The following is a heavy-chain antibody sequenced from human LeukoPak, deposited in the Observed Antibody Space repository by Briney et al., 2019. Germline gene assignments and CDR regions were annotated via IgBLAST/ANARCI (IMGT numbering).Heavy chain of an antibody. D-gene: IGHD3-22*01. V-gene: IGHV3-48*04. CDR1: GLTFNNYW. CDR2: ISSSGSTI. Sequence: GGSLRLSCAASGLTFNNYWMNWVRQAPGKGLEWVSYISSSGSTIYYADSVKGRFTISRDNAKNSLYLQMNSLRAEDTAVYYCARVVVYYYDSSGYYDYWGQGTLVTVSS. J-gene: IGHJ4*02. CDR3: ARVVVYYYDSSGYYDY.